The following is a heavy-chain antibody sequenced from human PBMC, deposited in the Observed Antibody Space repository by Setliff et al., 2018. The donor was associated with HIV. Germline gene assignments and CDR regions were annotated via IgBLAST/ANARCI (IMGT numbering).Heavy chain of an antibody. Sequence: SETLSLTCTVSGGAMSGFYWSWIRRPPGKGLEYIGDIFHSGSTNYDYSLRGRVTISIDTSRNIFSLRLTSVTAADTAIYYCARRKSFALSPFDSWGQGALVTVSS. J-gene: IGHJ4*02. CDR3: ARRKSFALSPFDS. D-gene: IGHD3-16*01. V-gene: IGHV4-59*08. CDR2: IFHSGST. CDR1: GGAMSGFY.